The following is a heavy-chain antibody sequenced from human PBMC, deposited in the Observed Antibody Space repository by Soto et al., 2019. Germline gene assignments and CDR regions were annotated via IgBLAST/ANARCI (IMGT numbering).Heavy chain of an antibody. CDR1: GGSISSGGYY. D-gene: IGHD2-21*02. J-gene: IGHJ4*02. V-gene: IGHV4-31*03. CDR3: ARAQNPIVVVTAIFDY. Sequence: PSETLSLTCTVSGGSISSGGYYWSWIRQHPWKGLEWIGYIYYSGSTYYNPSLKSRVTISVDTSKNQFSLKLSSVTAADTAVYYCARAQNPIVVVTAIFDYWGQGXLVTVYS. CDR2: IYYSGST.